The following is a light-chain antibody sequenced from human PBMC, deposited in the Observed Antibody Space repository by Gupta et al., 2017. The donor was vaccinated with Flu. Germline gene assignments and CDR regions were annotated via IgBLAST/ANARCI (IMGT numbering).Light chain of an antibody. V-gene: IGLV1-47*01. CDR2: RNN. Sequence: QSVLTQPPSASGPPGQRVTISCSGSSSNIGSNYVYWYQQPPGTAPKLLIYRNNQRPSGVPDRFSGSKSGTSASLAISGLRAEDDAYYYCAAWDDSLVVFGGGTKLTVL. CDR3: AAWDDSLVV. J-gene: IGLJ2*01. CDR1: SSNIGSNY.